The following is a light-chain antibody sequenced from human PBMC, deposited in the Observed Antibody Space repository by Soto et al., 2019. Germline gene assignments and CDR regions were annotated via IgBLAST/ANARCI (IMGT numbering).Light chain of an antibody. V-gene: IGKV1-12*01. CDR2: AAS. CDR1: QAVSTW. Sequence: IRMTQSPSSLSASTGDRVTMTCRASQAVSTWLAWYQQKPGGAPKLLIYAASTLQSGVPSRFSGSGSGTDFTLTIRSLQPEDFATYYCQQGASFPRTFGGGTTVDIK. J-gene: IGKJ4*01. CDR3: QQGASFPRT.